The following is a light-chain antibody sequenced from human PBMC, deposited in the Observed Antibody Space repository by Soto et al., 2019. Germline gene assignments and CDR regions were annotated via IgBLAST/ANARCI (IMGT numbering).Light chain of an antibody. CDR2: LGS. CDR3: MQALQTPFT. V-gene: IGKV2-28*01. Sequence: DVVMTQCPLSLPVTPGEPASISCRSSQSLLYSNGYNYLDWYLQKPGQSPQLLIYLGSYRASGVPDRFTGSGSGTDFTLKISRVEAEDVGVYYCMQALQTPFTFGPGTKVDIK. CDR1: QSLLYSNGYNY. J-gene: IGKJ3*01.